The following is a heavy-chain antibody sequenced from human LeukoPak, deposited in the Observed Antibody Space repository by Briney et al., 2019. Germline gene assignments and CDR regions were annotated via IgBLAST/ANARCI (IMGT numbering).Heavy chain of an antibody. CDR3: AREARYSSGWYPFDY. V-gene: IGHV4-39*07. D-gene: IGHD6-19*01. CDR2: IYYSGST. Sequence: SETLSLTCTVSGGSISSSSYYWGWIRQPPGKGLEWIGSIYYSGSTYYNPSLKSRVTMSVDTSKNQFSLKLSSVTAADTAVYYCAREARYSSGWYPFDYWGQGTLVTVSS. CDR1: GGSISSSSYY. J-gene: IGHJ4*02.